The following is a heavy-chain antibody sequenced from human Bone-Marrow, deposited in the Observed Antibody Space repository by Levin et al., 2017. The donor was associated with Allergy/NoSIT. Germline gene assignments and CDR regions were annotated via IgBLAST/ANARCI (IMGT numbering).Heavy chain of an antibody. Sequence: LGESLKISCAASGFTFSTYAMHWVRQAPGKGLAWVSLIWYSGSRKFYADSVKGRFTISRDNSKNTLYLHMDTLRDEDTALYYCVRGPGLAATGEDFDYWGQGTLVTVSS. D-gene: IGHD2-8*02. CDR3: VRGPGLAATGEDFDY. CDR1: GFTFSTYA. J-gene: IGHJ4*02. CDR2: IWYSGSRK. V-gene: IGHV3-33*01.